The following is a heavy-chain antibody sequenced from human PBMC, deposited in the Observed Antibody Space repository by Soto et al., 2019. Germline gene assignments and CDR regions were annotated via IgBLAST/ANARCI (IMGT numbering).Heavy chain of an antibody. CDR1: GFSIRKYW. CDR2: ISGDGTTT. V-gene: IGHV3-74*01. CDR3: AIQDCTNDVCLEAAVTVGGALEY. J-gene: IGHJ4*02. Sequence: EVQLVESGGGLVQPGEALRLACAASGFSIRKYWMHWVRQAPGKGPVWVSYISGDGTTTDYAGSVKGRFTISRANAKNPLFLQMDSLRVEDTAIYFCAIQDCTNDVCLEAAVTVGGALEYWGRGAQVTVSS. D-gene: IGHD2-8*01.